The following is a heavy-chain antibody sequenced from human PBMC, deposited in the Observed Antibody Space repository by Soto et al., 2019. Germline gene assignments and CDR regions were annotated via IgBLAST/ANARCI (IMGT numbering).Heavy chain of an antibody. D-gene: IGHD2-15*01. CDR2: IWYDGSNK. CDR3: ARDPRDCSGGSCYSGGDYYYYYGMDV. V-gene: IGHV3-33*01. Sequence: QVQLVESGGGVVQPGRSLRLSCAASGFTFSSYGMHWVRQAPGKGLEWVAVIWYDGSNKYYADSVKGRFTISRDNSKNTLYLQMNSLRAEDTAVYYCARDPRDCSGGSCYSGGDYYYYYGMDVWGQGTTATVSS. J-gene: IGHJ6*02. CDR1: GFTFSSYG.